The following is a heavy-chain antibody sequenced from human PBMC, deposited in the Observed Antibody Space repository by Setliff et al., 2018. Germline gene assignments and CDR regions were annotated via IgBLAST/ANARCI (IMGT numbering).Heavy chain of an antibody. D-gene: IGHD3-10*01. CDR1: GFTFSDYY. CDR2: ISMSGGTI. Sequence: PGGSLRLSCAASGFTFSDYYMSWIRQAPGKGLEWVSHISMSGGTIYYADSVKGRFAISRDNAKNSLYLQMNSLRAEDTAVYYCARDHAYGSRFYYYYYGMDVWGQGTTVTVSS. J-gene: IGHJ6*02. V-gene: IGHV3-11*04. CDR3: ARDHAYGSRFYYYYYGMDV.